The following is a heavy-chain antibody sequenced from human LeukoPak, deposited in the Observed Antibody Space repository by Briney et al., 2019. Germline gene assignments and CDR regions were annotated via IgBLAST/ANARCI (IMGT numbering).Heavy chain of an antibody. CDR1: GFTFDDYG. CDR2: ISGSGGST. CDR3: AGRLGYSYGYDHH. D-gene: IGHD5-18*01. J-gene: IGHJ5*02. V-gene: IGHV3-23*01. Sequence: PGGSLRLSCAASGFTFDDYGMSWVRQAPGKGLEWVSAISGSGGSTYYADSVKGRFTISRDTSNNTVYLQMNSLRAEDTAVYYCAGRLGYSYGYDHHWGQGTLVTVSS.